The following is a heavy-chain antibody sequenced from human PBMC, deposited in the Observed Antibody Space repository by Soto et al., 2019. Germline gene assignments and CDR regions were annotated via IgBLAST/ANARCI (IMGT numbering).Heavy chain of an antibody. J-gene: IGHJ5*01. CDR1: GFIFSNYA. CDR2: ISGSLTTT. CDR3: ACPYTGATYKDS. V-gene: IGHV3-23*01. D-gene: IGHD1-1*01. Sequence: PGGSLRLSCAASGFIFSNYAMSWVRQAPGKGLEWVSYISGSLTTTYYADSVKGRFTISRDNAKNTLYLQMNSLRAEDTAVYYCACPYTGATYKDSWAQGDRLPISS.